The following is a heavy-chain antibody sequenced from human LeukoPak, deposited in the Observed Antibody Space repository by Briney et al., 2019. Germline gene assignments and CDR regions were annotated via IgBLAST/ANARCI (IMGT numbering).Heavy chain of an antibody. D-gene: IGHD2-2*01. CDR3: TRDRGALSGALGYCSSTSCYADNWFDP. J-gene: IGHJ5*02. V-gene: IGHV3-49*04. Sequence: GGSLRLSCKPSGFTFGDYAMSWVRQAPGKGLEWVGFIRSKAFGATTDYAASVKGRFTVSRDDSKSIAYLQMNSLKTEDTAVYYCTRDRGALSGALGYCSSTSCYADNWFDPWGQGTLVTVSS. CDR1: GFTFGDYA. CDR2: IRSKAFGATT.